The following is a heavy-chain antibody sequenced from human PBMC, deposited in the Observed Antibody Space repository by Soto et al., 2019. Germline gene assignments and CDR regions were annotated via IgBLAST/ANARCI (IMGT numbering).Heavy chain of an antibody. J-gene: IGHJ4*02. Sequence: GGSLRLSCAASGFTFSSYSMNWVRQAPGKGLEWVSYISSSSSTIYYADSVKGRFTISRDNAKNSLYLQMNSLRDEDTAVYYCARDQSSGYCTNGVCPSGLDYWGQGTLVTV. V-gene: IGHV3-48*02. CDR2: ISSSSSTI. D-gene: IGHD2-8*01. CDR1: GFTFSSYS. CDR3: ARDQSSGYCTNGVCPSGLDY.